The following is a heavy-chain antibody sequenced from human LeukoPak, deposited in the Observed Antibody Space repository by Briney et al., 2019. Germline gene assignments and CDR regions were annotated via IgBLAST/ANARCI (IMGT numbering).Heavy chain of an antibody. Sequence: SETLSLTCAVYGGSFSGYYWSWIRQPPGKGLEWIGEINHSGSTNYNPSLKSRVTISVDTSKNQFSLKLSSVTAADTAVYYCARGRRWLQSYKRTYYFDYWGQGTLVTVSS. CDR2: INHSGST. CDR1: GGSFSGYY. D-gene: IGHD5-24*01. V-gene: IGHV4-34*01. CDR3: ARGRRWLQSYKRTYYFDY. J-gene: IGHJ4*02.